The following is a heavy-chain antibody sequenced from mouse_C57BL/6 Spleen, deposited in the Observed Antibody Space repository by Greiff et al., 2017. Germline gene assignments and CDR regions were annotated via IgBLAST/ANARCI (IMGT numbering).Heavy chain of an antibody. CDR2: IYPGDGDT. CDR3: ARSPYGSSYFDY. J-gene: IGHJ2*01. CDR1: GYAFSSYW. Sequence: VQLQQSGAELVKPGASVKISCKASGYAFSSYWINWVKQRPGKGLEWIGQIYPGDGDTNYNGKFKGKATLTADKSSSTAYMQLSSLTSEDSAVYFCARSPYGSSYFDYWGQGTTLTVSS. D-gene: IGHD1-1*01. V-gene: IGHV1-80*01.